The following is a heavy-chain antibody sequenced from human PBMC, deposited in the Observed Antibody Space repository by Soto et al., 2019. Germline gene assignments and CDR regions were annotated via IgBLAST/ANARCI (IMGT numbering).Heavy chain of an antibody. CDR3: ARDRNAFDI. J-gene: IGHJ3*02. CDR1: GYSISSGYY. Sequence: NPSETLSLTCAVSGYSISSGYYWGWIRQPPGKGLEWIGSIYHSGSTYYNPSLKSRVTISVDTSKNQFSLKLSSVTAADTAVYYCARDRNAFDIWGQGTMVTVSS. CDR2: IYHSGST. V-gene: IGHV4-38-2*02.